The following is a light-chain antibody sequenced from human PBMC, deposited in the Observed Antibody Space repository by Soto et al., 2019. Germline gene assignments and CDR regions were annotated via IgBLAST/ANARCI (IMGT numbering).Light chain of an antibody. CDR3: QQSKSFPLT. Sequence: DIQMTQSPSSVSASVGDRVTITCRASQDINSWLTWYQQKPGKAPKVLIYIASRLQPGVPSRFSGRGSGTDFSLTISNLQPEDFATYFCQQSKSFPLTFGGGTKVELK. CDR1: QDINSW. CDR2: IAS. V-gene: IGKV1-12*01. J-gene: IGKJ4*01.